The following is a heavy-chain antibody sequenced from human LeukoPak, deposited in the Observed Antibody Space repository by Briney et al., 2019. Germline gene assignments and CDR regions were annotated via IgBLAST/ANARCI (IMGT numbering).Heavy chain of an antibody. V-gene: IGHV1-46*01. J-gene: IGHJ5*02. D-gene: IGHD3-3*01. CDR3: ARSPPYYDFWSGYPDQNWFDP. Sequence: GASVKVSCKASGYTFTSYYMHWVRQAPGQGLEWMGIINPSGGSTSYAQKFQGRVTMTSDTSTSTVYMELSSLRSEDTAVYYCARSPPYYDFWSGYPDQNWFDPWGQGTLVTVSS. CDR2: INPSGGST. CDR1: GYTFTSYY.